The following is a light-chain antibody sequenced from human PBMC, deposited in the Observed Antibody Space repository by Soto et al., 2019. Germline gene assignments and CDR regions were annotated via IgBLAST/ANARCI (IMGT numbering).Light chain of an antibody. J-gene: IGKJ2*01. CDR3: QQRSNWPRT. V-gene: IGKV3-11*01. Sequence: EIMLTQSPATLSLSPGERATLSCRASQSLNNSLAWYQQNPGQAPRLLIYDASNRATGIPARFSGSGSRTDFTLTINSLEPEDFAVYYCQQRSNWPRTFGQGTRLEIK. CDR1: QSLNNS. CDR2: DAS.